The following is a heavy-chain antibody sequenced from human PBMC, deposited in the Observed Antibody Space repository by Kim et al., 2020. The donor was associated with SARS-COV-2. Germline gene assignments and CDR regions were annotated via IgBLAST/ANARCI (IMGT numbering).Heavy chain of an antibody. CDR3: AREVVGGMATIGTFDY. V-gene: IGHV3-21*01. Sequence: GGSLRLSCAASGFTFSSYSMNWVRQAPGKGLEWVSSISSSSSYIYYADSVKGRFTISRDNAKNSLYLQMNSLRAEDTAVYYCAREVVGGMATIGTFDYWGQGTLVTVSS. CDR1: GFTFSSYS. J-gene: IGHJ4*02. CDR2: ISSSSSYI. D-gene: IGHD5-12*01.